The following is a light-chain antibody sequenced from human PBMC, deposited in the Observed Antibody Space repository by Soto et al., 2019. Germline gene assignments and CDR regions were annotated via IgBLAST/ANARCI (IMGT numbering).Light chain of an antibody. Sequence: QSVLTQPPSVSAAPGRKVTISCSGSSSNIGNNYVSWYQQLPGTAPKLLIYDNNKRPSGIPDRFSGSKSGTSATLGITGLQTGDEADYYCGAWDISLSVVVFGGGTKLTVL. J-gene: IGLJ2*01. V-gene: IGLV1-51*01. CDR2: DNN. CDR1: SSNIGNNY. CDR3: GAWDISLSVVV.